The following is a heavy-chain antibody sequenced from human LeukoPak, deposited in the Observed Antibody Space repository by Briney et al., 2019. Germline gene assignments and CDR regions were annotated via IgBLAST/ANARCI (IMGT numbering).Heavy chain of an antibody. CDR1: GFTFSDYY. CDR2: ISSSGSTI. Sequence: PGGSLRLSCAASGFTFSDYYMSWIRQAPGNGLEWVSYISSSGSTIYYADSVKGRFAISRDNAKNSLYLQMNSLRAEDTALYYCARGGLTIFGVINYMDVWGKGTTVTVSS. CDR3: ARGGLTIFGVINYMDV. V-gene: IGHV3-11*01. D-gene: IGHD3-3*01. J-gene: IGHJ6*03.